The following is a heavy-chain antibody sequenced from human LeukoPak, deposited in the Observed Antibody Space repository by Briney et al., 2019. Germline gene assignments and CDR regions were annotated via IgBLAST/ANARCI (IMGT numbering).Heavy chain of an antibody. J-gene: IGHJ6*03. Sequence: GGSLRLSCEVSGFTFSTYGMTWVRQAPGKGLEWVSGISASGGSTFYADSVKGRFTIPRDKSKNTLYLQMNSLRVEDTAVYYCAKVITTILVAQYYMDVWGKGTTVTVSS. CDR3: AKVITTILVAQYYMDV. D-gene: IGHD3-22*01. V-gene: IGHV3-23*01. CDR2: ISASGGST. CDR1: GFTFSTYG.